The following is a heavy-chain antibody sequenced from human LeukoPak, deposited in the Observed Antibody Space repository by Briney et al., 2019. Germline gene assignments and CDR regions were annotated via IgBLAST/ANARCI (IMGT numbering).Heavy chain of an antibody. J-gene: IGHJ4*02. V-gene: IGHV3-23*01. CDR3: AKGPPLGRGYFDY. D-gene: IGHD1-26*01. Sequence: GGSLRLSCAASGFTFSSYWMNWARQAPGKGLEWVSAISGSGGSTYYADSVKGRFTISRDNSKNTLYLQMNSLRAEDTAVYYCAKGPPLGRGYFDYWGQGTLVTVSS. CDR1: GFTFSSYW. CDR2: ISGSGGST.